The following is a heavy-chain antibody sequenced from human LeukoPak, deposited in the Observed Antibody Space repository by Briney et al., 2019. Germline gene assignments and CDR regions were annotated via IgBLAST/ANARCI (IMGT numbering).Heavy chain of an antibody. CDR1: GFTFSSYS. J-gene: IGHJ4*02. CDR3: ARQFSVVPAAPKTYYYDSSGYHIDS. Sequence: GGSLRPSCAASGFTFSSYSMNWVRQPPGKGLDWVSSICSSSSYIYYADSVKGRFTISRDNAKNSLYLQMTSLRAEHTAVYYCARQFSVVPAAPKTYYYDSSGYHIDSWGQGTLVTVSS. D-gene: IGHD3-22*01. CDR2: ICSSSSYI. V-gene: IGHV3-21*01.